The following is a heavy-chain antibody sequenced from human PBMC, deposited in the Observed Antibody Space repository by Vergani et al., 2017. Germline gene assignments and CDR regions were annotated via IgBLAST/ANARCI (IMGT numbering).Heavy chain of an antibody. J-gene: IGHJ6*03. CDR2: IIPILGIA. CDR3: ARDVYYYYMDV. Sequence: QVQLVQSGAEVKKPGSSVKVSCKASGGTFSSYTISWVRQAPGQGLEWMGRIIPILGIANYAQKFQGRVTITADKSTSTAYMERSSLRSEDTSVYYCARDVYYYYMDVWGKGTTVTVSS. V-gene: IGHV1-69*08. CDR1: GGTFSSYT.